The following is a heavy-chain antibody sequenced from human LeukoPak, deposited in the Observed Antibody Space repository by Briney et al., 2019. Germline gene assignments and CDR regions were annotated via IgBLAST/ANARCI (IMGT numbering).Heavy chain of an antibody. CDR3: VRSPAAVPYYFDY. J-gene: IGHJ4*02. D-gene: IGHD2-2*02. CDR2: IYPGDSDT. Sequence: GESLKISCEGAGYSFTSNCIGWVRQMPGKGLEWMGIIYPGDSDTRDSPSFQGQVTISADKSIGTAYLQWSSLQASDPAMYYCVRSPAAVPYYFDYWGQGTLVTVSS. V-gene: IGHV5-51*01. CDR1: GYSFTSNC.